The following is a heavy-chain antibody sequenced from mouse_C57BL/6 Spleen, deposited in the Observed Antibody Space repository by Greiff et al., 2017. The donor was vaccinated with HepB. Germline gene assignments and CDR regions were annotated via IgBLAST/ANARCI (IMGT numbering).Heavy chain of an antibody. D-gene: IGHD1-1*01. CDR1: GYTFTSYW. CDR3: AREDYYGTPYYFDY. CDR2: IYPGSGST. J-gene: IGHJ2*01. V-gene: IGHV1-55*01. Sequence: QVQLQQPGAELVKPGASVKMSCKASGYTFTSYWITWVKQRPGQGLEWIGDIYPGSGSTNYNEKFKSKATLTVDTSASTAYMQLSSLTSEDSAVYYCAREDYYGTPYYFDYWGQGTTLTVSS.